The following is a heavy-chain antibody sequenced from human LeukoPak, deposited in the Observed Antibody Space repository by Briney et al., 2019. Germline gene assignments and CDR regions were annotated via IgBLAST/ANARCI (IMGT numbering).Heavy chain of an antibody. J-gene: IGHJ4*02. V-gene: IGHV1-69*04. D-gene: IGHD3-22*01. CDR2: IIPILGIA. Sequence: GASVKVSCKASGGTFSSYAISWVRQAPGQGLEWMGRIIPILGIANYAQKFQGRITITADKSTSTAYMELSSLRSEDTAVYYCARDRAQDYYDSSGYYGPFDYRGQGTLVTVSS. CDR3: ARDRAQDYYDSSGYYGPFDY. CDR1: GGTFSSYA.